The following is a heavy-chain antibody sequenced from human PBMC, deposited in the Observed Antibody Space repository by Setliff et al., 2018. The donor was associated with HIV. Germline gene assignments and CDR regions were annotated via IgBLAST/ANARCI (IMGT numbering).Heavy chain of an antibody. CDR3: ARGVTIFGVVTRHNYYMDV. CDR1: GASISSHY. V-gene: IGHV4-59*11. Sequence: PSETLSLTCTVSGASISSHYWSWIRQPPGKGLEWIGYIYYSGTTYYNPSLRSRVTISLDTSKTQFSLKLSSVTAADTAVYYCARGVTIFGVVTRHNYYMDVWGKGTTVTVSS. D-gene: IGHD3-3*01. CDR2: IYYSGTT. J-gene: IGHJ6*03.